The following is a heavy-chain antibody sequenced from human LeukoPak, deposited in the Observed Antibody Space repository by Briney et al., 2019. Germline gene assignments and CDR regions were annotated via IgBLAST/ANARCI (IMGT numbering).Heavy chain of an antibody. J-gene: IGHJ4*02. Sequence: PSETLSLTCTVSGVSISSYYWSWIRQPPGKGLEWIGYIYYSGSTNYNPSLKGRVTISVDTSKNQFSLKLSSVTAADTAVYYCARSYSGSYWPFDYWGQGTLVTVSS. CDR2: IYYSGST. CDR3: ARSYSGSYWPFDY. V-gene: IGHV4-59*01. D-gene: IGHD1-26*01. CDR1: GVSISSYY.